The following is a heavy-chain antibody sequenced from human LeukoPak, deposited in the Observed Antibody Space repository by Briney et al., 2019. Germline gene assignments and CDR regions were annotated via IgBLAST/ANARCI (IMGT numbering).Heavy chain of an antibody. Sequence: SETLSLTCTVSGGSISSYYWSWIRQPPGKGLEWIGYIYYSGSTNYNPSLKSRVTISVDTSKNQFSLKLSSVTAADTAVYYCAREYYDFWSGSLRFDYWGQGTLVTVSS. CDR3: AREYYDFWSGSLRFDY. V-gene: IGHV4-59*12. D-gene: IGHD3-3*01. J-gene: IGHJ4*02. CDR1: GGSISSYY. CDR2: IYYSGST.